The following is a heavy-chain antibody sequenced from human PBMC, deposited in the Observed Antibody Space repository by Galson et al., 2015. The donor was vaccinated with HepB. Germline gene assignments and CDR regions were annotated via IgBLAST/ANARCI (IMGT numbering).Heavy chain of an antibody. Sequence: SVKVSCKVSGYTLTELSMHWVRQAPGKGLEWMGGFDPEDGETIYAQKFQGRVTMTEDTSTDTAYMELSSLRSEDTAVYYCATSIRSGRWFDPWGQGTLVTVSS. J-gene: IGHJ5*02. V-gene: IGHV1-24*01. D-gene: IGHD3-10*01. CDR2: FDPEDGET. CDR3: ATSIRSGRWFDP. CDR1: GYTLTELS.